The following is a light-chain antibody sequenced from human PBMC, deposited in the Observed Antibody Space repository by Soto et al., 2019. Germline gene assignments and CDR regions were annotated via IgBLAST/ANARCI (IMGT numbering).Light chain of an antibody. CDR1: SSNIGTYS. CDR3: AAWDDSLNGYV. V-gene: IGLV1-44*01. J-gene: IGLJ1*01. Sequence: QAVLTQPPSASGTPGQKVTISCSGSSSNIGTYSVSWYQQFPGTAPRLLIYSDNQRPSGVPDRFSASKSGASASLAISGLQSDDEADFYCAAWDDSLNGYVFGTGTKLTVL. CDR2: SDN.